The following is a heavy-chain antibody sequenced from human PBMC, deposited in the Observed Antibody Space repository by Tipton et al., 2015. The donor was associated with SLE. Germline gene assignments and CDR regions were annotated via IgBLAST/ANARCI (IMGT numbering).Heavy chain of an antibody. CDR1: GFTFSSYW. V-gene: IGHV3-74*01. J-gene: IGHJ4*02. CDR3: AKDRRGWEAPFDY. Sequence: SLRLSCAASGFTFSSYWMHWVRQAPGKGLVWVSRTNSDGSSTSYADSVKGRFTISRDNAKNTLYLQMNSLRAEDTAVYYCAKDRRGWEAPFDYWGQGTLVTVSS. D-gene: IGHD1-26*01. CDR2: TNSDGSST.